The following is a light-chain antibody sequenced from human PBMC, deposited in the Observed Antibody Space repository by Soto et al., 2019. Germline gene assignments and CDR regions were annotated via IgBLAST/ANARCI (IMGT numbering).Light chain of an antibody. V-gene: IGKV3-15*01. CDR3: QQYNNWLCT. CDR1: QNISSN. CDR2: GAS. J-gene: IGKJ1*01. Sequence: EIVMTQSPATLSVSPGERATLSFSASQNISSNLAWYQQKPVQAPRLLIDGASTSATGIPARFSCSGSGTEFTLTISSLQSEDFAVYYCQQYNNWLCTFGQGTKVEIK.